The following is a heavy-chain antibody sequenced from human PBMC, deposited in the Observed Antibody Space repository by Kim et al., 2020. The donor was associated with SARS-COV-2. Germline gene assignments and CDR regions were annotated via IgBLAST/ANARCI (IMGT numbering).Heavy chain of an antibody. D-gene: IGHD2-2*01. J-gene: IGHJ4*02. CDR1: GFTFSSYW. CDR2: IKQDGSEK. CDR3: ARDTPGYCSSTSCYFRKLYYFDY. V-gene: IGHV3-7*01. Sequence: GGSLRLSCAASGFTFSSYWMSWVRQAPGKGLEWVANIKQDGSEKYYVDSVKGRFTISRDNAKNSLYLQMNSLRAEDTAVYYCARDTPGYCSSTSCYFRKLYYFDYWGQGTLVTVSS.